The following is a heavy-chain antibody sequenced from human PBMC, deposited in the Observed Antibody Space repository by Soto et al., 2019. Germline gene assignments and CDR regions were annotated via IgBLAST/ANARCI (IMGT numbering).Heavy chain of an antibody. V-gene: IGHV1-2*04. CDR2: INPNSGGT. Sequence: ASVKVSCKASGYTFTGYYMHWVRQAPGQGLEWMGWINPNSGGTNYAQKFQGWVTMTRDTSISTAYMELSRLRSDDTAVYYCARDPEYSSSSGYYYYGMDVWGQGTTVTVSS. CDR3: ARDPEYSSSSGYYYYGMDV. D-gene: IGHD6-6*01. J-gene: IGHJ6*02. CDR1: GYTFTGYY.